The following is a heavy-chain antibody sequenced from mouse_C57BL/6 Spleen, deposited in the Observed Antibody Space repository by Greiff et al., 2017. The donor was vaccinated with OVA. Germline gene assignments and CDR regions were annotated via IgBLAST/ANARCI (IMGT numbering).Heavy chain of an antibody. D-gene: IGHD2-3*01. V-gene: IGHV1-81*01. CDR3: ARKDDGYYGFDY. CDR2: IYPRSGNT. J-gene: IGHJ2*01. Sequence: VQVVESGAELARPGASVKLSCKASGYTFTSYGISWVKQRTGQGLEWIGEIYPRSGNTYYNEKFKGKATLTADKSSSTAYMELRSLTSEDSAVYFCARKDDGYYGFDYWGQGTTLTVSS. CDR1: GYTFTSYG.